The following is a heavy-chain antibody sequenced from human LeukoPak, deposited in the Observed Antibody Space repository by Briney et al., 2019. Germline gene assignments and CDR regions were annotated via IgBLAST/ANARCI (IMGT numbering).Heavy chain of an antibody. V-gene: IGHV3-30*18. CDR1: GFTFSSYG. CDR2: ISYDGSNK. D-gene: IGHD4-23*01. J-gene: IGHJ3*02. Sequence: PGGSPRLSCAASGFTFSSYGMHWVRQAPGKGLEWVAVISYDGSNKYYADSVKGRFTISRDNAKNSLYLQMNSLRAEDTALYYCAKLRAARVVNDAFDIWGQGTMVTVSS. CDR3: AKLRAARVVNDAFDI.